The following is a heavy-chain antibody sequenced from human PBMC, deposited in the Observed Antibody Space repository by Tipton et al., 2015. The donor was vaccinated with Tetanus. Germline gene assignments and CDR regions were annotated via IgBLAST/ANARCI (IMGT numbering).Heavy chain of an antibody. D-gene: IGHD3-3*02. CDR3: AKDHFRDAFDI. Sequence: SLRLSCEASGFSFSSYSMNWVRQAPGKGLDWVSSISSGGNYIYYADSVKGRFTISRDGNSLYLQMNSLRAEDTAVYYCAKDHFRDAFDIWGQGTMVTVSS. CDR1: GFSFSSYS. J-gene: IGHJ3*02. V-gene: IGHV3-21*04. CDR2: ISSGGNYI.